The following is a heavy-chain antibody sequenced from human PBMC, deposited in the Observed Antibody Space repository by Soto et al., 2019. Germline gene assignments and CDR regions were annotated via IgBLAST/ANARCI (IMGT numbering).Heavy chain of an antibody. V-gene: IGHV4-31*03. CDR3: ARGLLWFGEYYFDY. CDR1: GGSISSGGYY. Sequence: SETLSLTCTVSGGSISSGGYYWSWIRQHPGKGLEWIGYIYYSGSTYYNPSLKSRVTISVDTSKNQFALKLSSVTAADTAVYYCARGLLWFGEYYFDYWGQGTLVTVSS. CDR2: IYYSGST. J-gene: IGHJ4*02. D-gene: IGHD3-10*01.